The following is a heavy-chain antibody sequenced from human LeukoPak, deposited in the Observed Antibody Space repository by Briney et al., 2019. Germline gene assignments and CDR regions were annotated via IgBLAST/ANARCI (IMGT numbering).Heavy chain of an antibody. V-gene: IGHV3-7*01. D-gene: IGHD3-22*01. J-gene: IGHJ4*02. CDR3: ARDLVLLEYYYDSSGYSGDY. Sequence: GGSLRLSCAASGFTFSSYWMSWVRQAPGKGREWVANIKQDGSEKYYVDSVKGRFTISRDNAKNSLYLQMNSLRAEDTAVYYCARDLVLLEYYYDSSGYSGDYWGQGTLVTVSS. CDR1: GFTFSSYW. CDR2: IKQDGSEK.